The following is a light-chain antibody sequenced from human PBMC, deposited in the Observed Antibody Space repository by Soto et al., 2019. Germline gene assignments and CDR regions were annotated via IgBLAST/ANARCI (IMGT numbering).Light chain of an antibody. V-gene: IGKV1D-13*01. CDR3: QQFNNYPVT. CDR1: QGISGA. Sequence: AIQLTQSPSSLSASVGDRVTITCRASQGISGALAWYQQKPGKAPKLLIYDASSLESGVPLRFSCSGSGTDFTLTISSLQPEDSASYYCQQFNNYPVTFGQETRLEIK. CDR2: DAS. J-gene: IGKJ5*01.